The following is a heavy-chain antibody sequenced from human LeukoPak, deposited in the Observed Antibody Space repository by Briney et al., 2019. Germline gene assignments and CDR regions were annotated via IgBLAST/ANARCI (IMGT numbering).Heavy chain of an antibody. J-gene: IGHJ4*02. CDR2: ISDGDGGVST. V-gene: IGHV3-23*01. Sequence: GGSLRLSCAASGFTFSSYAMSWVRQAPGRGLEWVSSISDGDGGVSTYYADSVKGRFTISRDNSKNTLYLQMNSLRAEDTAIYYCATYRQVLLPFESWGQGTLVTVSS. CDR3: ATYRQVLLPFES. D-gene: IGHD5-18*01. CDR1: GFTFSSYA.